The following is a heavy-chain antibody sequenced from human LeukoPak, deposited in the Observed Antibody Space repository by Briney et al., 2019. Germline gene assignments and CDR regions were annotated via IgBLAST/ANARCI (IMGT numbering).Heavy chain of an antibody. J-gene: IGHJ4*02. D-gene: IGHD3-10*01. CDR1: GFTFSNYA. Sequence: GGSLRLSCEASGFTFSNYAMSWVRQAPGKGLEWVSAISGSGGSTYYADSVKGRFTISRDNSRNTLYLQMNSLRAEDTAVYYCAKDGHYYGSGSTHFDYWGQGTLVTVS. CDR3: AKDGHYYGSGSTHFDY. V-gene: IGHV3-23*01. CDR2: ISGSGGST.